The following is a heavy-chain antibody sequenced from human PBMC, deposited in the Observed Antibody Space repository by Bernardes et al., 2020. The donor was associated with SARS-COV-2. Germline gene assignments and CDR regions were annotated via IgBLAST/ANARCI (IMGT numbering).Heavy chain of an antibody. Sequence: GGSLRLSCAASGFTFGSYAMHWVRQAPGKGLEWVIVIGNTEDAKFYADSVKGRFSISRDNSKNTLFLQMTSLTAEDTAVYYCAKEGAWGNWYFDLWGHGTLVTVSS. CDR2: IGNTEDAK. V-gene: IGHV3-30*02. D-gene: IGHD7-27*01. J-gene: IGHJ2*01. CDR3: AKEGAWGNWYFDL. CDR1: GFTFGSYA.